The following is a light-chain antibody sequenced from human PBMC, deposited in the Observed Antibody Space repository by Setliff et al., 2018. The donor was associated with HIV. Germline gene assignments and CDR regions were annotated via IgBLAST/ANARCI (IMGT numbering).Light chain of an antibody. J-gene: IGLJ2*01. CDR2: EVT. CDR1: SSDIGGYNY. CDR3: TPYTSSRTVV. V-gene: IGLV2-14*01. Sequence: QSVLTQPASVSGSPGQSITISCTGTSSDIGGYNYVSWYQHHPGKAPKLMIYEVTNRPSGVSDRFSGSKSGNMASLTISGLQAEDEATYYCTPYTSSRTVVFGGGTK.